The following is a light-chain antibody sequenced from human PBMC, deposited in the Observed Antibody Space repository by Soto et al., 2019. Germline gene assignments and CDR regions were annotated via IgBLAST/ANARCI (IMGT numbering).Light chain of an antibody. CDR3: QQYNNWSRT. CDR2: GAS. J-gene: IGKJ1*01. CDR1: QSVSSN. Sequence: EIVMTQSPATLYVSPGERATLSCRASQSVSSNLAWYQQKPGQAPRLLIYGASTRATGIPARFSGSGSGTEFTLTISILQSEDLAVYYCQQYNNWSRTFGQGTKVEIK. V-gene: IGKV3-15*01.